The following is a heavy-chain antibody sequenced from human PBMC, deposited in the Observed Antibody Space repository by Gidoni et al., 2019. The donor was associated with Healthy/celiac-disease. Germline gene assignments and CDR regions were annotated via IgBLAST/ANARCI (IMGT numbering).Heavy chain of an antibody. J-gene: IGHJ4*02. Sequence: QLQLQASGPGLVKPSETLSLPCPVPGCSISSSRYYWGWIPQPPGKGLEWIGSSYYSGSTYYNTSLKSRFTIAVDTSKNQFSLKLSSVTAADTAVYYCAHHGDTILDYWGQGTLVTVSS. CDR2: SYYSGST. CDR3: AHHGDTILDY. V-gene: IGHV4-39*01. D-gene: IGHD3-3*01. CDR1: GCSISSSRYY.